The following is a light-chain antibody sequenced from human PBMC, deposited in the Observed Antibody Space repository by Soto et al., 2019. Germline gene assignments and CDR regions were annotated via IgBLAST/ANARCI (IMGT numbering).Light chain of an antibody. CDR1: QSINTY. CDR2: STS. Sequence: DLQMTQSPSSLSASVGDRVTITCRASQSINTYLNWYQQKPGKAPKVLIYSTSSLQSGVPSRFSGSGSGTDFTLTISSLQPEDFATYYCQQSFSTPRTFGQGTRLEIK. CDR3: QQSFSTPRT. J-gene: IGKJ2*01. V-gene: IGKV1-39*01.